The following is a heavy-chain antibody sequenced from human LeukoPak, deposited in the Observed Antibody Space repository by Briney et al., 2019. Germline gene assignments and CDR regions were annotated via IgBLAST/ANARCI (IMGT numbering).Heavy chain of an antibody. J-gene: IGHJ6*03. CDR2: IHPNSGGT. V-gene: IGHV1-2*02. Sequence: ASVKVSCKASGYTFTGYYLHWVRQAPGQGLEWMGWIHPNSGGTNYAQKFQGRVTMTRDTSISTAYMELSRLRSDDTAVYSCARGVTARGFYYYMDIWGRGTTVTISS. CDR1: GYTFTGYY. D-gene: IGHD2-21*02. CDR3: ARGVTARGFYYYMDI.